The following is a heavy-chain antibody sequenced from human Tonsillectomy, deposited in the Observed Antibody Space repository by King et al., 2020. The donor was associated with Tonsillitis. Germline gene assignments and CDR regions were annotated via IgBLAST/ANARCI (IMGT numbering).Heavy chain of an antibody. V-gene: IGHV4-59*01. Sequence: VQLQESGPGLVKPSETLSLTCTVSGGSISSYYWSWIRQPPGKGLEWIGYIYYSGSTNYNPSLQSRVTISVDTSKNQFSLKLSSVTAADTAVYYCARDLGGCSSTSCKYYYYYGMDVWGQGTTVTVSS. J-gene: IGHJ6*02. CDR3: ARDLGGCSSTSCKYYYYYGMDV. D-gene: IGHD2-2*01. CDR1: GGSISSYY. CDR2: IYYSGST.